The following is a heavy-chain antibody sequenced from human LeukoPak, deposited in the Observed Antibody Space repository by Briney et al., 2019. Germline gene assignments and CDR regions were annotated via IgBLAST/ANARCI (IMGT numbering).Heavy chain of an antibody. V-gene: IGHV3-30*02. J-gene: IGHJ4*02. CDR1: GFTFSSYG. D-gene: IGHD1-7*01. CDR2: IRYDGSNK. Sequence: GGSLRLSCAASGFTFSSYGMHWVRQAPGKGLEWVAFIRYDGSNKYYADSVKGRFTISRDNSRNTLYLQMNSLRAEDTAVYYCAKDLGNWNSEYYFDYWGQGTLVTVSS. CDR3: AKDLGNWNSEYYFDY.